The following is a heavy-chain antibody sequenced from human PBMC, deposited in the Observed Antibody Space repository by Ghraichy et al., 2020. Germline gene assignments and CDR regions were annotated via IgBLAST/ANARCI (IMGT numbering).Heavy chain of an antibody. D-gene: IGHD1-14*01. Sequence: GGSLRLSCAASGFIFNNYAMHWVRQAPGKGLEWVSAISGSGGNTYYADSVKGRFTVSRDNSKNTVYLQMNRLTFEDTAVFYCARPVSSVDVGFDVWGQGTMVIVSS. CDR1: GFIFNNYA. V-gene: IGHV3-23*01. J-gene: IGHJ3*01. CDR3: ARPVSSVDVGFDV. CDR2: ISGSGGNT.